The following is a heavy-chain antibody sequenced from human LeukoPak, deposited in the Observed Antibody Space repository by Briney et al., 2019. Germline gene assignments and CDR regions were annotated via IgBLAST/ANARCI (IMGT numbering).Heavy chain of an antibody. CDR1: GFSFSSYA. CDR3: AKDLALGIVVVPAAPFDY. J-gene: IGHJ4*02. Sequence: PGGSLRLSCAASGFSFSSYAMSWVRRAPGKGLEWVSAISGSGGSTYYADSVKGRFTISRDNSKNTLYLQMNSLRAEDTAVYYCAKDLALGIVVVPAAPFDYWGQGTLVTVSS. V-gene: IGHV3-23*01. CDR2: ISGSGGST. D-gene: IGHD2-2*03.